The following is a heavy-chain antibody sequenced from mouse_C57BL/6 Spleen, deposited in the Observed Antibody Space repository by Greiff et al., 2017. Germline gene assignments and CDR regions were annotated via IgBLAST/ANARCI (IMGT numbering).Heavy chain of an antibody. Sequence: VQVVESGAELVRPGASVTLSCKASGYTFTDYEMHWVKQTPVHGLEWIGAIDPETGGTAYNQKFKGKAILTADKSSSTAYMELRSLTSEDSAVYYCARKGIVTSYYFEYWGQGTTLTVSS. CDR3: ARKGIVTSYYFEY. CDR2: IDPETGGT. D-gene: IGHD2-5*01. CDR1: GYTFTDYE. V-gene: IGHV1-15*01. J-gene: IGHJ2*01.